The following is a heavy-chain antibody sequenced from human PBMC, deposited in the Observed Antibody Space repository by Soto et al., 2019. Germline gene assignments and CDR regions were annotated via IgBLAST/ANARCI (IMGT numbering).Heavy chain of an antibody. D-gene: IGHD1-7*01. Sequence: VASVKVSCKASGYTFTSYYMHWVRRAPGQGLEWMGIVNPSGGSTSYAQKFQGRVTMTTDTSTSTAYMELRSLRSDDTAVYYCARDNRNWNYVSDYWGQGTLVTVSS. CDR3: ARDNRNWNYVSDY. V-gene: IGHV1-46*01. J-gene: IGHJ4*02. CDR1: GYTFTSYY. CDR2: VNPSGGST.